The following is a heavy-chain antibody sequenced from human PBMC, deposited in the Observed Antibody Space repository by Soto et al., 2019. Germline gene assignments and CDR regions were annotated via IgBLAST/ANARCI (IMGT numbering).Heavy chain of an antibody. CDR2: INAGNGDT. J-gene: IGHJ4*02. D-gene: IGHD6-19*01. CDR1: GINYNTYA. CDR3: ARASSGYFT. V-gene: IGHV1-3*01. Sequence: QVQLVQSGAEMKKPGASVKLSCKTSGINYNTYAIHWVRQAPGQGLEWMGWINAGNGDTRYSQNFQGRVTLTRDTSASTVYMDLDSLKSEDTGVYYCARASSGYFTWGQGTLVTVSS.